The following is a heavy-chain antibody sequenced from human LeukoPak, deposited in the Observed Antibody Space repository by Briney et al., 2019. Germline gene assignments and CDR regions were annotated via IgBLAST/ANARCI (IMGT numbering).Heavy chain of an antibody. CDR1: GFTFRSYG. J-gene: IGHJ4*02. V-gene: IGHV3-30*18. Sequence: PGRSLTLSCAASGFTFRSYGMHWVRQAPGKGLEWVSVISYDGSYNYYADSVKGRFTISRDNSKNTLYLQMNSLRTEDTAVYYCAKVYRSSGYDFYFFDYWGQGTLVTVSS. CDR2: ISYDGSYN. D-gene: IGHD5-12*01. CDR3: AKVYRSSGYDFYFFDY.